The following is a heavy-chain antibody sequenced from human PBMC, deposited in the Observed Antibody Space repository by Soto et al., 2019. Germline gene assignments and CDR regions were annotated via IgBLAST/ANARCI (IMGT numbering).Heavy chain of an antibody. CDR3: ARDGGHTILRLRGSYMDV. V-gene: IGHV3-21*01. J-gene: IGHJ6*03. CDR1: GFTFSSYS. Sequence: EVQLVESGGGLVKPGGSLRLSCAASGFTFSSYSMNWVRQAPGKGLEWVSSISSSSSYIYYADSVKGRFTISRDNAKNSLYLQMNSLRAEDTAVYYCARDGGHTILRLRGSYMDVWGKGTTVTVSS. D-gene: IGHD3-3*01. CDR2: ISSSSSYI.